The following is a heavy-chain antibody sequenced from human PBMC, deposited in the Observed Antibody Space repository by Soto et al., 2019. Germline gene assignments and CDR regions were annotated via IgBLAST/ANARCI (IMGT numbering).Heavy chain of an antibody. CDR1: GGSISSSSYY. J-gene: IGHJ6*03. D-gene: IGHD3-10*01. CDR2: IYYSGST. CDR3: ARHSRLLWFGELFPTQADYYYYMDV. V-gene: IGHV4-39*01. Sequence: QLQLQESGPGLVKPSETLSLTCTVSGGSISSSSYYWGWIRQPPGKGLEWIGSIYYSGSTYYNPSLKSRVTISVDTSKNQFSLKLSSVTAADTAVYYCARHSRLLWFGELFPTQADYYYYMDVWGKGTTVTVSS.